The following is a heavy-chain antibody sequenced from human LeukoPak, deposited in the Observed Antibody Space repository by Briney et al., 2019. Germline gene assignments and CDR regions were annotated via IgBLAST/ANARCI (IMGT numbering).Heavy chain of an antibody. V-gene: IGHV3-74*01. J-gene: IGHJ5*02. D-gene: IGHD3-9*01. CDR3: ARDHRGLRYFDWYYNWFDP. CDR1: GFTFSSYA. CDR2: INSDGSST. Sequence: GGSLRLSCAASGFTFSSYAMHWVRQAPGKGLEWVSRINSDGSSTSYADSVKGRFTISRDNAKNTLYLQMNSLRAEDTAVYYCARDHRGLRYFDWYYNWFDPWGQGTLVTVSS.